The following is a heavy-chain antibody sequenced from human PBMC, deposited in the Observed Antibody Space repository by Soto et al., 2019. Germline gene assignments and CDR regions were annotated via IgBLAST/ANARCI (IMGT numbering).Heavy chain of an antibody. D-gene: IGHD2-21*01. CDR1: GGSISRYF. Sequence: QVQLQESGPGLVRPSETLSLTCTVSGGSISRYFWSWIRQSPGKGLEWIGYIFYTGSTTYNPSLKSRGTISIDTSKNQFSLKLSSLTAADTAVYYCAHFSDLEWFDPWGQGTLVTVSS. CDR3: AHFSDLEWFDP. V-gene: IGHV4-59*01. J-gene: IGHJ5*02. CDR2: IFYTGST.